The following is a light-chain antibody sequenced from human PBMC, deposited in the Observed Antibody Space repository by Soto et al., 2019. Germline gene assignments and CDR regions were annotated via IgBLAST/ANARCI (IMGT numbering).Light chain of an antibody. CDR2: EVN. J-gene: IGLJ3*02. Sequence: QSALTQPASVSGSPGQSITISCTGSNSDVGAYNYVSWYQQHPGKAPRLIIFEVNDRPSGVSHRFSGSKSGNTASLTISGLQAEDEADYYCDSYTTSHTRVFGGGTKLTVL. CDR1: NSDVGAYNY. V-gene: IGLV2-14*01. CDR3: DSYTTSHTRV.